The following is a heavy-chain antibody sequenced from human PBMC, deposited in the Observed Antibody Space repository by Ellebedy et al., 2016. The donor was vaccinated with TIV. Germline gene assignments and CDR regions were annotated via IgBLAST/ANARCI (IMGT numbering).Heavy chain of an antibody. CDR1: GGSISSSSYY. V-gene: IGHV4-39*06. D-gene: IGHD3-3*01. CDR3: ARILRAGSDGDYFDY. Sequence: MPSETLSLTCAVSGGSISSSSYYWGWIRQPPGKGLEWIGCIFYSGNTYYNPSLQSRLTISVDTSKNQFALKLSSVTAADTAVYYCARILRAGSDGDYFDYWGQGTQVTASS. J-gene: IGHJ4*02. CDR2: IFYSGNT.